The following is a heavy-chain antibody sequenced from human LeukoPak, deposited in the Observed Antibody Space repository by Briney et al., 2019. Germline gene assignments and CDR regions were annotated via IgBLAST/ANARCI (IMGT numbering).Heavy chain of an antibody. CDR2: IIGSGGST. Sequence: PGGSLRLSCAASGFTFNSYAMSWVRQAPGEGLEWVSAIIGSGGSTYYADSVEGRFTVSRDNSKNTVYLQMNSLRAEDTAIYYCAKRQSGSSGLYYFDYWGQGTLVTVSS. CDR1: GFTFNSYA. V-gene: IGHV3-23*01. D-gene: IGHD3-10*01. J-gene: IGHJ4*02. CDR3: AKRQSGSSGLYYFDY.